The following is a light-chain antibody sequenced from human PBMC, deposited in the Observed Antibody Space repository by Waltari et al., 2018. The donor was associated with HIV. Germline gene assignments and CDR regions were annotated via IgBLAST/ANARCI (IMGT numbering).Light chain of an antibody. V-gene: IGKV3-15*01. CDR3: QQYHHWPLP. CDR1: QSVSSD. J-gene: IGKJ5*01. Sequence: EIMMTQSPGTLSVSPGERATLSCRASQSVSSDLAWYQQKPGQAPRLLIYGASTMATGMPARFSGSGSGTEFSLTISSLQSEEFAVYYCQQYHHWPLPFGQGTRLEIK. CDR2: GAS.